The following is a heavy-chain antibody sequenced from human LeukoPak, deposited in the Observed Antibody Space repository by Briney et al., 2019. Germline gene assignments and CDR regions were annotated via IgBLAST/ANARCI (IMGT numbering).Heavy chain of an antibody. CDR3: VKDYRYNSHFDY. CDR1: GFTFDDYA. CDR2: ISWNSGSI. V-gene: IGHV3-9*01. D-gene: IGHD3-16*02. J-gene: IGHJ4*02. Sequence: PGGSLRLSCAASGFTFDDYAMHWVRQAPGKGLEWVSGISWNSGSIGYADSVKGRFTISRDNSKNTLYLQMNSLRAEDTAVYYCVKDYRYNSHFDYWGQGTLVTVSS.